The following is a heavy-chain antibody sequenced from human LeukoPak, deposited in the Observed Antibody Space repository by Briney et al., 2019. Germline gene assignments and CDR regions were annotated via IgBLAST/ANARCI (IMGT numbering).Heavy chain of an antibody. CDR1: GYTFTGYY. CDR2: INPNSGGT. J-gene: IGHJ4*02. Sequence: ASVKVSCKASGYTFTGYYMHWVRQAPGQGLEWMGRINPNSGGTNYAQKFQGRVTMTRDTSISTVYMELSRLRSDDTAVYYCARGPRYYYGSGSYYPKYYFDYWGQGTLVTVSS. V-gene: IGHV1-2*06. D-gene: IGHD3-10*01. CDR3: ARGPRYYYGSGSYYPKYYFDY.